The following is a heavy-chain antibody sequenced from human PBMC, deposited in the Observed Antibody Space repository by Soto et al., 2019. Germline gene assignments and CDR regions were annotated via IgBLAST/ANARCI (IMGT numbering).Heavy chain of an antibody. CDR2: ISAYSGNT. CDR1: GYTFTNYG. CDR3: ATVYSSGWYGP. Sequence: ASVKVSCKASGYTFTNYGISWVRQAPGQGLEWMGWISAYSGNTNYAQKLQGRVTMTTDTSTSTAYMELRSLRSDDTAVYYCATVYSSGWYGPWGQGTLITVSS. V-gene: IGHV1-18*01. D-gene: IGHD6-19*01. J-gene: IGHJ5*02.